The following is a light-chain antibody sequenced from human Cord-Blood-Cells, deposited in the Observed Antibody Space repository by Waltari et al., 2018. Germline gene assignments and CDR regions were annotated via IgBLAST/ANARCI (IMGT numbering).Light chain of an antibody. Sequence: QSALTQPASVSGSPGQSITISCTGTSSDVGSYNLVSWYQQHPGKAPKLMIYEGSKRPVGVSNRFSGSKSGNTASLTISGLQAEDEADYYCCSYAGSSTFYVFGTGTKVTVL. CDR2: EGS. CDR3: CSYAGSSTFYV. V-gene: IGLV2-23*03. J-gene: IGLJ1*01. CDR1: SSDVGSYNL.